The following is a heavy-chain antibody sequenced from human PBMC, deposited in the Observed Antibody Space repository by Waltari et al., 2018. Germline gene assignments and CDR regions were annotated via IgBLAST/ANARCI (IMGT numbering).Heavy chain of an antibody. CDR1: GYTFTGYY. Sequence: QVQLVQSGAEVKKPGASVKVSCKASGYTFTGYYMHWVRQAPGQGLEWMGRINPNSGGTNYAQKFQGRVTMTRDTSISTAYMELSRLRSDDTAVYYCARGLNSGSYYAALDYWGQGTLVTVSS. D-gene: IGHD1-26*01. CDR3: ARGLNSGSYYAALDY. V-gene: IGHV1-2*06. CDR2: INPNSGGT. J-gene: IGHJ4*02.